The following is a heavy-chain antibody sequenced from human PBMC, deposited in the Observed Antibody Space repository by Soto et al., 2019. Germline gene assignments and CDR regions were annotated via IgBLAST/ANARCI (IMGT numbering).Heavy chain of an antibody. V-gene: IGHV4-30-2*01. CDR3: AAGGALPRYY. Sequence: QLQLQESGSGLVKPSQTLSLTCAVSGGSISSGGYSWSWILQPPGKGLEWIGYIYHSGSTYYNPSLKSRDTISVDRYKNPFSLKLRSVPAADTAVYYCAAGGALPRYYWGQGTLVTVSS. CDR2: IYHSGST. J-gene: IGHJ4*02. D-gene: IGHD1-26*01. CDR1: GGSISSGGYS.